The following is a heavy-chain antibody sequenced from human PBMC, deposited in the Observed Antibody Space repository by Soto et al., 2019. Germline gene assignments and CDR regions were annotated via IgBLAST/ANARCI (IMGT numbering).Heavy chain of an antibody. V-gene: IGHV4-4*02. CDR2: IYHSGST. Sequence: SETLSLTCIVCGGSVSSSNWWSWVRQPPGKGLEWIGEIYHSGSTTYNPSLKSRATISVDKSENQFSLRLKSVTAADTAVYYCASVGSDYDNSGYYLPWGPGTLVTVSS. CDR1: GGSVSSSNW. J-gene: IGHJ5*02. D-gene: IGHD3-22*01. CDR3: ASVGSDYDNSGYYLP.